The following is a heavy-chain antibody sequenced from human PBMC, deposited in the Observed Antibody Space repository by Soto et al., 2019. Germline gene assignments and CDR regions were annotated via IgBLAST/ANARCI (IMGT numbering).Heavy chain of an antibody. D-gene: IGHD5-18*01. J-gene: IGHJ6*02. CDR1: GYTFTSYG. CDR3: ARFAGYSYGYLTYYYGMDV. V-gene: IGHV1-18*04. CDR2: ISAYNGNT. Sequence: ASVKVSCKASGYTFTSYGISWVRQAPGQGLEWMGWISAYNGNTNYAQKLQGRVTMTTDTSTSTAYMELRSLRSDDTAVYYCARFAGYSYGYLTYYYGMDVWGQGTMVTVSS.